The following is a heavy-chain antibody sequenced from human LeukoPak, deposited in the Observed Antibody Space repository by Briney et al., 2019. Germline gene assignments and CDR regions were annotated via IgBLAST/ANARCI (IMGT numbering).Heavy chain of an antibody. CDR1: GFTFSNYG. V-gene: IGHV3-23*01. CDR2: IGGSGGNT. D-gene: IGHD1-26*01. CDR3: ANNGVESDTGSYPRY. Sequence: PGGSLRLSCAASGFTFSNYGMSWVRQAPGKGLEWVSAIGGSGGNTYYADSVKGRFTISRDKSTNTLYLQMDSLRAEDTAVYFCANNGVESDTGSYPRYWGQGALVTVSS. J-gene: IGHJ4*02.